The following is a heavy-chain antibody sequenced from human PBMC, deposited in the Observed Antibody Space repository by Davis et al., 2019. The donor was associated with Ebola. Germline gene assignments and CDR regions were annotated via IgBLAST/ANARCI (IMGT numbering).Heavy chain of an antibody. V-gene: IGHV4-4*02. CDR2: IYHSGST. Sequence: MPSETLSLTCAVSGGSISSSYWWSCVRQPPGKGLEWIGEIYHSGSTNYNPSLKSRVTISVDKSKDQFSLRLNSVTAADTAVYYCARSQYYYDRSGQLWGQGTLVIVSS. CDR3: ARSQYYYDRSGQL. J-gene: IGHJ4*02. D-gene: IGHD3-22*01. CDR1: GGSISSSYW.